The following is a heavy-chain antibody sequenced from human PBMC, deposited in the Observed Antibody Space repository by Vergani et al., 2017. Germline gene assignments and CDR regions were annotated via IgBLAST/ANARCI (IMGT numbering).Heavy chain of an antibody. D-gene: IGHD2-2*01. Sequence: EVQLVESGGGLVQPGGSLRLSCAASGFTFSSYWMSWVRQAPGKGLEWVANIKQDGSEKYYVDSVKGRFTISRDNAKNSLYLQMNSLRAEDTAVYYCARGTSCSSTSCYRFGYYYYYCMDVWGKGTTVTVSS. CDR1: GFTFSSYW. CDR3: ARGTSCSSTSCYRFGYYYYYCMDV. V-gene: IGHV3-7*01. J-gene: IGHJ6*03. CDR2: IKQDGSEK.